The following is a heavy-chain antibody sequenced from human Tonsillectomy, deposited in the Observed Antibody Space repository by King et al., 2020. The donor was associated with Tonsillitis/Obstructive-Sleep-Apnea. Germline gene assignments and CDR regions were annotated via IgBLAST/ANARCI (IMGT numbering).Heavy chain of an antibody. D-gene: IGHD3-10*01. CDR2: IKIQTDGGTI. J-gene: IGHJ5*02. CDR1: GFTFTYAW. Sequence: VQLVESGGGLVKPGGSRRLSCAASGFTFTYAWMNCVRQAPGKGLEGVGRIKIQTDGGTIDYAAPGKGRFTISRDDSKNTLYLQMNSLKTEDTAVYYCTTDQTGSGSYHWGQGTLVTVSS. V-gene: IGHV3-15*07. CDR3: TTDQTGSGSYH.